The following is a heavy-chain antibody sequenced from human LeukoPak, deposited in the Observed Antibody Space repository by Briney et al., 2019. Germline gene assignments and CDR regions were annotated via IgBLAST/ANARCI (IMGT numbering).Heavy chain of an antibody. J-gene: IGHJ6*02. Sequence: SETLSLTCAVYGGSLSGYYWIWIRQPPGKGLEWIGEINHSGSTNYNPSLKSRVTISVDTSKNQFSLKLSSVTAADTAVYYCARGCWYYDILTGYPHYYYYGMDVWGQGTTVTVSS. V-gene: IGHV4-34*01. D-gene: IGHD3-9*01. CDR1: GGSLSGYY. CDR3: ARGCWYYDILTGYPHYYYYGMDV. CDR2: INHSGST.